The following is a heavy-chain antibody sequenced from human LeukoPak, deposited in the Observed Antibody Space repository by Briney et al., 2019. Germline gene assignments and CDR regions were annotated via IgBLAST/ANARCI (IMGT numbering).Heavy chain of an antibody. J-gene: IGHJ6*02. V-gene: IGHV3-23*01. D-gene: IGHD4-17*01. CDR1: GFTFTTYA. CDR2: ISGSGGNT. CDR3: AKGSTVPPPGDGMEV. Sequence: GGSLRLSCVASGFTFTTYAMHWVRQAPGKGLVWVSGISGSGGNTFNVDSVKGRFTTSRDNSKNTLYLQMNSLRAEDTAVYYCAKGSTVPPPGDGMEVWGQGTTGTVSS.